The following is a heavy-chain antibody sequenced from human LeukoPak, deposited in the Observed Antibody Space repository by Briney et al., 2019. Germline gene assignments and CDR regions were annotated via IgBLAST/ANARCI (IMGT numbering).Heavy chain of an antibody. D-gene: IGHD3-3*01. J-gene: IGHJ1*01. CDR1: GYTFSNNG. CDR2: IWNDGSNK. V-gene: IGHV3-33*01. Sequence: PGGSLRLSCAASGYTFSNNGMHWVRQAPGKGLEWVAVIWNDGSNKYYADSVKGRFTISRDSSKNTLYLQMNSLRAEDTAVYYCARDRSGYFQNWGQGTLVTVSS. CDR3: ARDRSGYFQN.